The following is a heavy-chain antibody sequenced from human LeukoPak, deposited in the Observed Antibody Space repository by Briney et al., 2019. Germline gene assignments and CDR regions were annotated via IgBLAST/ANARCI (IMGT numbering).Heavy chain of an antibody. CDR1: GGSVSSGSYS. D-gene: IGHD1-26*01. Sequence: SETLSLTCTVSGGSVSSGSYSWSWIRQPPGKGLEWVGYLYNSGSTNYNPSLKSRVTMSVDTSKNQFSLRLSSVTAADTAMYYCAREVRSGSFTSDYWGQGTLVTVSS. J-gene: IGHJ4*02. V-gene: IGHV4-61*01. CDR2: LYNSGST. CDR3: AREVRSGSFTSDY.